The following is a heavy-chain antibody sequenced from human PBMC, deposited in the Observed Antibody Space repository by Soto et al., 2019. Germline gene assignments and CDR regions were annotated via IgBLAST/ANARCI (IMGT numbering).Heavy chain of an antibody. D-gene: IGHD1-1*01. V-gene: IGHV3-30*18. Sequence: PGGSLRLSCAASGFTFKSYCMHWVRQAPGKGLEWVAVISYDGNNKYCADSVKGRCTTSRDIPKNTLYLQLNSLRAEDTAVYYCAKEGLYKTLDYWGQGTLVTVSS. CDR3: AKEGLYKTLDY. CDR2: ISYDGNNK. J-gene: IGHJ4*02. CDR1: GFTFKSYC.